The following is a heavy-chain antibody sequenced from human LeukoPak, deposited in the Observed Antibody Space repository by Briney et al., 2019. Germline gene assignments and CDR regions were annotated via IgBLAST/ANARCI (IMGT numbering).Heavy chain of an antibody. V-gene: IGHV4-59*12. CDR2: IYHSGST. J-gene: IGHJ4*02. D-gene: IGHD7-27*01. CDR3: ARMINWGIFDY. CDR1: GGSISSYY. Sequence: PSETLSLTCTVSGGSISSYYWSWIRQPPGKGLEWIGEIYHSGSTNYNPSLKSRVTISVDKSKNQFSLKLSSVIAADTAVYYCARMINWGIFDYWGQGTLVTVSS.